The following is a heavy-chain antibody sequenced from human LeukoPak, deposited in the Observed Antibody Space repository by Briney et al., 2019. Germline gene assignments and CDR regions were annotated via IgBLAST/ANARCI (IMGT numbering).Heavy chain of an antibody. CDR2: INHSGST. V-gene: IGHV4-34*01. J-gene: IGHJ4*02. Sequence: SETLSLTCAVYGESLSNYYWSWIRQPPGKGLEWIGEINHSGSTNYNPSLKSRVTISVDTSKNQFSLKLSSVTAADTAVYYCARAYYDILTGYHRRYYFDYWGQGTLVTVSS. D-gene: IGHD3-9*01. CDR1: GESLSNYY. CDR3: ARAYYDILTGYHRRYYFDY.